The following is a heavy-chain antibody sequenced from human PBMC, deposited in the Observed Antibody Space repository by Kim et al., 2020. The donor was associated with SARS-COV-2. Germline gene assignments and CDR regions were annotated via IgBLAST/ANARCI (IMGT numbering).Heavy chain of an antibody. V-gene: IGHV5-51*01. D-gene: IGHD5-18*01. CDR3: ARFSGYSYGSYYYYGMDV. CDR2: IYPGDSDT. CDR1: GYSFTSYW. Sequence: GESLKISCKGSGYSFTSYWIGWVRQMPGKGLEWMGIIYPGDSDTRYSPSFQGQVTISADKSISTAYLQWSSLKASDTAMYYCARFSGYSYGSYYYYGMDVWGQGTTVTVSS. J-gene: IGHJ6*02.